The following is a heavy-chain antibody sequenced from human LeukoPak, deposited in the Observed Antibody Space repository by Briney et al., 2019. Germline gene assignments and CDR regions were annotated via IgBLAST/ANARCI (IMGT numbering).Heavy chain of an antibody. D-gene: IGHD2-15*01. J-gene: IGHJ5*02. CDR1: GFTFSSYA. CDR2: ISYDGSNK. CDR3: ASLEIVVMVAVPFESNWFDP. Sequence: GGSLRLSCVASGFTFSSYAMHWVRQVPGKGLEWVAVISYDGSNKYYADSVKGRFTISRDNSKNTLYLQMNSLRAEDTAVYYCASLEIVVMVAVPFESNWFDPWGQGTLVTVSS. V-gene: IGHV3-30-3*01.